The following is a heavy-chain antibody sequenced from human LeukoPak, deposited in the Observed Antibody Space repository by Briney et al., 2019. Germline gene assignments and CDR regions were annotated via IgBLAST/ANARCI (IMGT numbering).Heavy chain of an antibody. V-gene: IGHV4-59*08. D-gene: IGHD1-26*01. CDR1: GGSISSYY. CDR3: ARQIPGLVGATYFDY. Sequence: PSETLSLTCTVSGGSISSYYWSWIRQPPAKALEWIGYIYYSGSTDYNPSLKSRFTISVDTSKNQFPLKVSPVNDAEPAVYYCARQIPGLVGATYFDYWGQGILVTISS. CDR2: IYYSGST. J-gene: IGHJ4*02.